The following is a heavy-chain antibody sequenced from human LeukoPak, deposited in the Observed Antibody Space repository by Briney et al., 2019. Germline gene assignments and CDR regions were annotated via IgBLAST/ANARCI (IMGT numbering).Heavy chain of an antibody. V-gene: IGHV4-38-2*01. D-gene: IGHD6-19*01. CDR1: GYSISSGYY. J-gene: IGHJ3*02. CDR3: ARRLEYSSGWYGNDAFDI. Sequence: SETLSLTCAVSGYSISSGYYWGWIRQPPGKGLEWIGSIYHSGSTYYNPSLKSRVTISVDTSKNQFSLKLSSVTAADTAVHYCARRLEYSSGWYGNDAFDIWGQGTMVTVSS. CDR2: IYHSGST.